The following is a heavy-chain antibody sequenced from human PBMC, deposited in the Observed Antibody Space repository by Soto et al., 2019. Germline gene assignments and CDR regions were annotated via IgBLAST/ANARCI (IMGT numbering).Heavy chain of an antibody. CDR1: GFTFSSYW. J-gene: IGHJ3*02. V-gene: IGHV3-74*01. CDR3: ARFCGGDCYPEDAFDI. CDR2: INSDGSST. Sequence: GGSLRLSCAASGFTFSSYWMHWVRQAPGKGLVWVSRINSDGSSTSYADSVKGRFTISRDNAKNTLYLQMNSLRAEDTAVYYCARFCGGDCYPEDAFDIWGQGTMVTVSS. D-gene: IGHD2-21*02.